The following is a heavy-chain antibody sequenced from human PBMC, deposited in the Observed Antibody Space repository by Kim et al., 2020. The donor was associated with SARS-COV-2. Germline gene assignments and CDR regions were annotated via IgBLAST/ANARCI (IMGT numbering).Heavy chain of an antibody. CDR3: AREGPNTYYFDY. J-gene: IGHJ4*02. V-gene: IGHV1-46*01. Sequence: ASVKVSCKASGYTFTSYHMHWVRQAPGQGLEWMGFINASGRSASYLQKFQGRVTMTRDTSTSTVYMELSSLRSEDTAVYYCAREGPNTYYFDYWGQGTLVTVSS. CDR2: INASGRSA. D-gene: IGHD3-16*01. CDR1: GYTFTSYH.